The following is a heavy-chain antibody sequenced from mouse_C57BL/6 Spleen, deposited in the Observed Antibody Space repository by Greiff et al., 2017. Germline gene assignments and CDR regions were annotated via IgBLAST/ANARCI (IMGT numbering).Heavy chain of an antibody. V-gene: IGHV5-9-1*02. Sequence: EVNVVESGEGLVKPGGSLKLSCAASGFTFSSYAMSWVRQTPEKRLEWVAYISSGGDYIYYADTVKGRFTISRDNARNTLYLQMSSLKSEDTAMYYCTRDDGYYVRAMDYWGQGTSVTVSS. CDR3: TRDDGYYVRAMDY. J-gene: IGHJ4*01. CDR2: ISSGGDYI. CDR1: GFTFSSYA. D-gene: IGHD2-3*01.